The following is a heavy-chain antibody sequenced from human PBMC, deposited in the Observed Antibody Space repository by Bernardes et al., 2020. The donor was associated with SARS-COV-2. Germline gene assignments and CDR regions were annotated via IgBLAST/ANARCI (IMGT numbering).Heavy chain of an antibody. CDR2: IFTSGST. CDR3: ARGYYDLRRGFYGMDV. Sequence: SETLSLTCAVSGGSVTSSNYYWIWLLQPAGKGLEWIGRIFTSGSTNYNPSLKSRFNMSVDTSKKKLCLKLSSVTAADAAVYSCARGYYDLRRGFYGMDVCGLRTTVTVSS. D-gene: IGHD3-22*01. J-gene: IGHJ6*02. V-gene: IGHV4-61*02. CDR1: GGSVTSSNYY.